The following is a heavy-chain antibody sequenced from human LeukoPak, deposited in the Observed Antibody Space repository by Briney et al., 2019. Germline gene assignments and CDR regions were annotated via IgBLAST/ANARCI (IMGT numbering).Heavy chain of an antibody. Sequence: SETLSLTCTVSGGSISSGGYYWSWIRQHPGKGLEWIGYIYYSGSTYYNPSLKSRVTISVDTSKNQYSLKLSSVTAADTAVYYCARGNTGIVVADDAFDIWGQGTMVTVSS. V-gene: IGHV4-31*03. CDR2: IYYSGST. D-gene: IGHD2-2*01. CDR1: GGSISSGGYY. J-gene: IGHJ3*02. CDR3: ARGNTGIVVADDAFDI.